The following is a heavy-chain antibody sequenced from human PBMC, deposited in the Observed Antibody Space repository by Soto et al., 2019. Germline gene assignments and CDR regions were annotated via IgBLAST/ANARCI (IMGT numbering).Heavy chain of an antibody. V-gene: IGHV4-34*01. Sequence: TLSETLSLTCAVYCWSFSGYYWSLIRHPPGNGLEWIGEINHSGSTNYNPSLKSRVTISVDTSKNQFSLKLSSVTAADTAVYYCARRQRLLWFGESPRGFDHWGQGTIVNGSS. D-gene: IGHD3-10*01. CDR1: CWSFSGYY. CDR3: ARRQRLLWFGESPRGFDH. J-gene: IGHJ5*02. CDR2: INHSGST.